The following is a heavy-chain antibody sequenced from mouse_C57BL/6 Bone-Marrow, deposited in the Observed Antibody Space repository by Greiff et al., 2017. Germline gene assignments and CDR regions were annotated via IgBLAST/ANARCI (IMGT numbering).Heavy chain of an antibody. CDR1: GFNIKDDY. J-gene: IGHJ3*01. Sequence: EVQLVESGAELVRPGASVKLSCTASGFNIKDDYMHWVKQRPEQGLEWIGWIDPDNGDTDYASKFQGKATITADTTSNTAYLQISSLTYEDTAVYYCTPSHYCNFGGFAYWGQGTLVTVSA. D-gene: IGHD2-1*01. CDR2: IDPDNGDT. CDR3: TPSHYCNFGGFAY. V-gene: IGHV14-4*01.